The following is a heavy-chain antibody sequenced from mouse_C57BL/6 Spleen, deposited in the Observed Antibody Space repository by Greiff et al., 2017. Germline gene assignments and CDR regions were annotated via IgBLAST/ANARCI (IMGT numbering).Heavy chain of an antibody. V-gene: IGHV1-26*01. J-gene: IGHJ4*01. D-gene: IGHD2-1*01. CDR3: ASKGGCGNFYAMDY. Sequence: EVQLQQSGPELVKPGASVKISCKASGYTFTDYYMNWVKQSHGKSLEWIGDINPNNGGTSYNQKFKGKATLTVDKSSSTAYMELRSLTSEDSAVYYCASKGGCGNFYAMDYWGQGTSVTVSS. CDR2: INPNNGGT. CDR1: GYTFTDYY.